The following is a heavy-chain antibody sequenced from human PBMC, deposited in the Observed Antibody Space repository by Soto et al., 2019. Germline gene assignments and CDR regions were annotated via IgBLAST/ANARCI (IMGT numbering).Heavy chain of an antibody. CDR3: AGGLFGTYDY. J-gene: IGHJ4*02. CDR1: GGSTSSGDYF. D-gene: IGHD3-10*02. Sequence: QVQLHVSGPGLVKPSQTLSLTCTVSGGSTSSGDYFWGWIRQPPGKGLEWIGYIYYSGSTYYNPSLKSRVTISVDTSKNQFSLKLSSVTAADTAVYYCAGGLFGTYDYWGQGTLVAVSS. V-gene: IGHV4-30-4*01. CDR2: IYYSGST.